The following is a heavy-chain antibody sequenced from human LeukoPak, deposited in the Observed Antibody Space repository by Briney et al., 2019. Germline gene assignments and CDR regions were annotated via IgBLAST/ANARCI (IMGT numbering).Heavy chain of an antibody. J-gene: IGHJ4*02. CDR2: IHYSGST. CDR1: GGSVSSGSYY. CDR3: ARGSIAPDY. Sequence: PSETLSLTCTVSGGSVSSGSYYWGWIRQPPGKGLEWIGSIHYSGSTYYNPSLKSRVTISVDTSKNQFSLRLSSVTAADTAVYYCARGSIAPDYWGQGTLVTVSS. D-gene: IGHD6-6*01. V-gene: IGHV4-39*01.